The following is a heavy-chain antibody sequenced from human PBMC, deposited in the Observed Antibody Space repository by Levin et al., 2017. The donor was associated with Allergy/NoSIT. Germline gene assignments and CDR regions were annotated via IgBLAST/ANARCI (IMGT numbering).Heavy chain of an antibody. CDR1: GFTFSNGW. V-gene: IGHV3-15*01. CDR3: TTDYYYDSSGTFDY. J-gene: IGHJ4*02. D-gene: IGHD3-22*01. Sequence: GESLKISCRVSGFTFSNGWMSWVRQAPGKGLEWVGRIKSKTDGGTIDYAAPVKGRFIISRDDSKNTLYLQMNSLKTEDTAVYYCTTDYYYDSSGTFDYWGQGTLVTVSS. CDR2: IKSKTDGGTI.